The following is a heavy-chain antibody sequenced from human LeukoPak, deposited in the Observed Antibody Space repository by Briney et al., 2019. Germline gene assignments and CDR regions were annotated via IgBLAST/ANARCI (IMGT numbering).Heavy chain of an antibody. J-gene: IGHJ5*02. CDR2: IYVSGTT. CDR1: GVSISSYC. D-gene: IGHD1-26*01. CDR3: AREWDGASVWFDP. V-gene: IGHV4-4*07. Sequence: PSETLSLTCTVSGVSISSYCWSWIRQSAGKGLEWIGRIYVSGTTNYNPSLESRVTMSVDTSKNQFSLKLTSVTAADTAVYYCAREWDGASVWFDPWGQGTLVTVSS.